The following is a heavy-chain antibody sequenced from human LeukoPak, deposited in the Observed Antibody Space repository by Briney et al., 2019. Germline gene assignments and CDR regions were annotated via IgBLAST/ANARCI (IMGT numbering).Heavy chain of an antibody. Sequence: GRSLRLSCAASGFTFSSYGMHWVRQAPGKGLEWVAVISYDGSNKYYADSVKGRFTISRDNSKNTLYLQMNSLRAEDTAVYYCASQYYYDSSGYDGIAWGQGTLVTVSS. CDR2: ISYDGSNK. CDR1: GFTFSSYG. D-gene: IGHD3-22*01. J-gene: IGHJ5*02. CDR3: ASQYYYDSSGYDGIA. V-gene: IGHV3-30*03.